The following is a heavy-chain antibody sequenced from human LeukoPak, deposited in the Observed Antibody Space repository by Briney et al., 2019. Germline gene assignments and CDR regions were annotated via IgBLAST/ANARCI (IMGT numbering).Heavy chain of an antibody. CDR1: GYSFTSYW. Sequence: GESLKISCKGSGYSFTSYWIGWVRQMPGKGLEWMGIIYPGDSDTRYSPSFQGQVTISADKSISTAYLQWSSLKASDTAMYYCARQGPHYYDSSGYYYFDYWGQGTLVTVSS. CDR2: IYPGDSDT. J-gene: IGHJ4*02. CDR3: ARQGPHYYDSSGYYYFDY. D-gene: IGHD3-22*01. V-gene: IGHV5-51*01.